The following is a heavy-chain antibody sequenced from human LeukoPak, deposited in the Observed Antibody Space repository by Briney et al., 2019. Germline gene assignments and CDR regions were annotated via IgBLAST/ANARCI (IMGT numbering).Heavy chain of an antibody. V-gene: IGHV4-34*01. CDR2: INHSGST. J-gene: IGHJ4*02. CDR3: ARVGYSSGWYRFDY. CDR1: GGSFSGYY. D-gene: IGHD6-19*01. Sequence: TSETLSLTCAVYGGSFSGYYWSWIRQPPGKGLEWIVEINHSGSTNYNPSLKSRVTISVDTSKNQFSLKLSSVTAADTAVYYCARVGYSSGWYRFDYGGEGTLVTVSS.